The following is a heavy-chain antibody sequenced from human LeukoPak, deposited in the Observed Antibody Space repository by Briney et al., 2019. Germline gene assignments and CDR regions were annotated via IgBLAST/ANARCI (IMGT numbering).Heavy chain of an antibody. Sequence: SETLSLTCTVSGGSISSSSYYWGWIRQPPGKGLEWIGSIYYGGSTYYNPSLKSRVTISVDTSKNQFSLKLSSVTAADTAVYYCARQWGSGWAAGAFDIWGQGTMVTVSS. D-gene: IGHD6-19*01. J-gene: IGHJ3*02. CDR1: GGSISSSSYY. CDR3: ARQWGSGWAAGAFDI. CDR2: IYYGGST. V-gene: IGHV4-39*07.